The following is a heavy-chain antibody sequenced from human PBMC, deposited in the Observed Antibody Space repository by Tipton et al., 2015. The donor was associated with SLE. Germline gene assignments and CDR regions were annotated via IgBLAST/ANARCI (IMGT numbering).Heavy chain of an antibody. D-gene: IGHD3-22*01. Sequence: TLSLTCAVYGGSFSHYYWSWIRQPPGKGLEWIGEIIHSGNTKYNPSLKSRVTISVDTSKNQFSLNLNFMTAADTAMYYCATSLNYYDSSGPEGWGQGTMVTVSS. CDR3: ATSLNYYDSSGPEG. V-gene: IGHV4-34*12. J-gene: IGHJ3*01. CDR1: GGSFSHYY. CDR2: IIHSGNT.